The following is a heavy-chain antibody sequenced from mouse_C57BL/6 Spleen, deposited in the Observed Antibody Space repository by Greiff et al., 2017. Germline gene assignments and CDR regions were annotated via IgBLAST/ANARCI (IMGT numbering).Heavy chain of an antibody. J-gene: IGHJ4*01. Sequence: QVQLQQSGAELARPGASVKLSCKASGYTFTSYGISWVKQRTGQGLEWIGEIYPRSGNTYYNEKFKGKATLTADKSSSTAYMELRSLTSEDSAVXFCARLDYGSSYDYAMDYWGQGTSVTVSS. CDR3: ARLDYGSSYDYAMDY. V-gene: IGHV1-81*01. CDR1: GYTFTSYG. D-gene: IGHD1-1*01. CDR2: IYPRSGNT.